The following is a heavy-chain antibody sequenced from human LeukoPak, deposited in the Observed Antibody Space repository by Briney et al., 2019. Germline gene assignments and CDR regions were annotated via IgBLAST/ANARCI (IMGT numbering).Heavy chain of an antibody. CDR3: AASLPNIVVVPATKGPFGY. J-gene: IGHJ4*02. Sequence: GGSLRLSCAASGFTFSSYTMSWVRQAPGKGLVWVSGVSGSGGSTHYADSVKGRFTISRDNSKNTLYLQMNSLRAEDTAVYFCAASLPNIVVVPATKGPFGYWGQGTLVTVSS. CDR2: VSGSGGST. CDR1: GFTFSSYT. V-gene: IGHV3-23*01. D-gene: IGHD2-2*01.